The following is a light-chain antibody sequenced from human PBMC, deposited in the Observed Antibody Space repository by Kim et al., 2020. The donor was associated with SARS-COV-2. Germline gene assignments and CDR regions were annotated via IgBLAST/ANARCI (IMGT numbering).Light chain of an antibody. V-gene: IGKV4-1*01. Sequence: TIHCKSSQSLLYTSNNKNYLGWYQQKPGQPPKLLIYWASTRESGVPDRFGGSASGTDFTLAIDNLQAEDVAVYYCQQYYSIPPWTFGQGTKVDIK. CDR2: WAS. CDR3: QQYYSIPPWT. CDR1: QSLLYTSNNKNY. J-gene: IGKJ1*01.